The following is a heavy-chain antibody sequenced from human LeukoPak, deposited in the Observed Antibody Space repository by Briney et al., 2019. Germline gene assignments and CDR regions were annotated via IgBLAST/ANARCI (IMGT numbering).Heavy chain of an antibody. V-gene: IGHV1-8*03. Sequence: ASVTDSLMSSVCIHINYDINALRQPAGQRREWMGWMNPNGGNTGFAQRFQGRLTITRNTPIGTAYMELSSLRSEDAAVYFCARGSSNWYHFDYWGQGTLVTVSS. CDR1: VCIHINYD. CDR2: MNPNGGNT. D-gene: IGHD6-13*01. CDR3: ARGSSNWYHFDY. J-gene: IGHJ4*02.